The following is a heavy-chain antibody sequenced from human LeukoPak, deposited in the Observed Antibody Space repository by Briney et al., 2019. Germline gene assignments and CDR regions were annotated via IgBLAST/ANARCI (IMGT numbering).Heavy chain of an antibody. Sequence: SETLSLTCTVSGGSISSYYWSWIRQPPGKGLEWIGYIYTSGSTNYNPSLKSRVTISVDTSQNQFSLKLSSVTAADTAVYYCARHYTNYDYRFDYWGQGTLVTVSS. CDR3: ARHYTNYDYRFDY. V-gene: IGHV4-4*09. CDR1: GGSISSYY. J-gene: IGHJ4*02. CDR2: IYTSGST. D-gene: IGHD4-11*01.